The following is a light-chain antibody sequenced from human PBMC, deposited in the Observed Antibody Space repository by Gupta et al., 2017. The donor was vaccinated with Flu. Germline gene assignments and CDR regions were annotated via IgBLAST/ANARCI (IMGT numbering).Light chain of an antibody. Sequence: EIVLTQSPGTLSLYPGERATLSCRASQSVSSSYLAWYQQKPGQAPRLLIYGASSRATGIPARFSGSGSGTDFTLTISSLEPEDFAVYYCQQYGSSPQTFGQGTKLDIK. CDR1: QSVSSSY. J-gene: IGKJ2*01. CDR2: GAS. V-gene: IGKV3-20*01. CDR3: QQYGSSPQT.